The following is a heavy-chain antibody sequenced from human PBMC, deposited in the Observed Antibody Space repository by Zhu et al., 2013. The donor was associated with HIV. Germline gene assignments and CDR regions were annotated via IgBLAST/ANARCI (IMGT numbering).Heavy chain of an antibody. J-gene: IGHJ6*02. Sequence: QVQLVQSGAEVKKPGSSVKVSCKASGGTFSSYAISWVRQAPGQGLEWMGGIIPIFGTANYAQKFQGRVTITADESTSTAYMELSSLRSEDTAVYYCARGEIVVVPAAEFGYYYYGMDVWGQGTTVTVSS. CDR3: ARGEIVVVPAAEFGYYYYGMDV. V-gene: IGHV1-69*01. D-gene: IGHD2-2*01. CDR1: GGTFSSYA. CDR2: IIPIFGTA.